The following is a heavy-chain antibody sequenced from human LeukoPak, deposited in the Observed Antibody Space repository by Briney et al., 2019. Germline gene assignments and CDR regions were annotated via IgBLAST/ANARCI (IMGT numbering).Heavy chain of an antibody. V-gene: IGHV4-38-2*02. CDR1: GYSISSGYF. Sequence: PSETLSLTCTVSGYSISSGYFWGWMRQPPGKGLEWIGSIYQSETAHYNPSLKSRVTISVDTSKNQFSLKLRSVMAADTAVYYCARDLSITGYSSSWDFDYWGQGTLVTVSS. CDR3: ARDLSITGYSSSWDFDY. CDR2: IYQSETA. D-gene: IGHD6-13*01. J-gene: IGHJ4*02.